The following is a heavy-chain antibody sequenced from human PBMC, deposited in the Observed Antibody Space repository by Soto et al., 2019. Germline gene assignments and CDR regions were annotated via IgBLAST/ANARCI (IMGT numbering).Heavy chain of an antibody. V-gene: IGHV4-31*03. D-gene: IGHD2-2*01. J-gene: IGHJ6*02. CDR3: ARDPVIVVVPAAMPGLGMDV. CDR1: VGSISSGGYY. CDR2: IYYSGST. Sequence: TLSLTCTVSVGSISSGGYYWSWILQHPGKGLEWIGYIYYSGSTYYNPSLKSRVTISVDTSKNQFSLKLSSVTAADTAVYYCARDPVIVVVPAAMPGLGMDVWGQGTTVTVSS.